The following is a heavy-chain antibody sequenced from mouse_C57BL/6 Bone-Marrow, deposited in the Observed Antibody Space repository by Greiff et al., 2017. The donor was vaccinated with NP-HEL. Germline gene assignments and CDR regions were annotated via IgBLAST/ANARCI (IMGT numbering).Heavy chain of an antibody. V-gene: IGHV5-9-1*02. CDR2: ISSGGDYI. J-gene: IGHJ2*01. Sequence: EVHLVESGEGLVKPGGSLKLSCAASGFTFSSYAMSWVRQTPEKRLEWVAYISSGGDYIYYADTVKGRFTISRDNARNTLYLQMSSLKSEDTAMYYCTTIYYYGSSYFDYWGQGTTLTVSS. D-gene: IGHD1-1*01. CDR3: TTIYYYGSSYFDY. CDR1: GFTFSSYA.